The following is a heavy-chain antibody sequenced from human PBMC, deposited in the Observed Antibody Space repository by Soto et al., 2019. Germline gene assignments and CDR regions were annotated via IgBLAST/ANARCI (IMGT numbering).Heavy chain of an antibody. D-gene: IGHD1-26*01. Sequence: GGSLRLSCAASGFTFSSYEMNWVRQAPGKGLEWLSYISGSGSTIYYADSAKGRFTVSRDNAKNSLYLQMNSLRANDTGVYYCAREGSWDVFDIWGQGTMVTVSS. CDR3: AREGSWDVFDI. CDR2: ISGSGSTI. CDR1: GFTFSSYE. J-gene: IGHJ3*02. V-gene: IGHV3-48*03.